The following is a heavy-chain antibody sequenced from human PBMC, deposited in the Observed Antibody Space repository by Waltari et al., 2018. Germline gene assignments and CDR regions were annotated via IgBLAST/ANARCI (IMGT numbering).Heavy chain of an antibody. D-gene: IGHD3-3*01. V-gene: IGHV4-38-2*02. CDR2: IYHSGST. J-gene: IGHJ4*02. CDR1: GYSISSGYY. Sequence: QVQLQESGPGLVKPSATLSPNCTVSGYSISSGYYWGWIRQPPGKGLEWIGSIYHSGSTYYNPSLKSRVTISVDTSKNQFSLKLSSVTAADTAVYYCARGLYYDFWSGYPSPFDYWGQGTLVTVSS. CDR3: ARGLYYDFWSGYPSPFDY.